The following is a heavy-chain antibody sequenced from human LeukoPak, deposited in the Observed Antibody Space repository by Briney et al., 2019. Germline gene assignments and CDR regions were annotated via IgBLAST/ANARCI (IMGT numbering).Heavy chain of an antibody. CDR1: GFTFSNYW. CDR2: INHSGST. V-gene: IGHV4-34*01. Sequence: GSLRLSCAASGFTFSNYWMSWVRQPPGKGLEWIGEINHSGSTNYNPSLKSRVTISVDTSKNQFSLKLSSVTAADTAVYYCARGYCSGGSCPYAFDIWGQGTMVTVSS. D-gene: IGHD2-15*01. J-gene: IGHJ3*02. CDR3: ARGYCSGGSCPYAFDI.